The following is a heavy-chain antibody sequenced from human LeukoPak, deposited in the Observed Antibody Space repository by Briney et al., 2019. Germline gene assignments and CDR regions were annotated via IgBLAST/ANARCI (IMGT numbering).Heavy chain of an antibody. J-gene: IGHJ4*02. CDR3: AKDLGMGTRIDF. Sequence: GGSLRLSCAASGFTFSSFGMHWVRQAPGKGLEWVAFMRYDGSNKYYTDSVKGRFTISRDNSKNTLSLQMNSLRPEDTAVYYCAKDLGMGTRIDFRGQGTLVTVSS. V-gene: IGHV3-30*02. D-gene: IGHD5-24*01. CDR2: MRYDGSNK. CDR1: GFTFSSFG.